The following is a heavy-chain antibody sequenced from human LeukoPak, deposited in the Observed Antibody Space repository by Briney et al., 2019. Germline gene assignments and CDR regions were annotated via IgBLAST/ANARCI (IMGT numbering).Heavy chain of an antibody. V-gene: IGHV1-69*04. CDR1: GGTFSSYA. D-gene: IGHD3-10*01. CDR2: IIPILGIA. Sequence: ASVKVSCKASGGTFSSYAISWVRQAPGQGLEWMGRIIPILGIANYAQKFQGRVTITADKSTSTAYMELSSLRSEDTAVYYCARERGPYRVRGVTGGFGGYWGQGTLVTVSS. J-gene: IGHJ4*02. CDR3: ARERGPYRVRGVTGGFGGY.